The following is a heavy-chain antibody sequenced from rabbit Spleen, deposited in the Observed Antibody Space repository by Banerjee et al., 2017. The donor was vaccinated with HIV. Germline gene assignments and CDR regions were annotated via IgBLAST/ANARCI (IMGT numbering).Heavy chain of an antibody. CDR2: INTVTGKS. J-gene: IGHJ4*01. V-gene: IGHV1S45*01. CDR3: ARGPPYAGYAGYGYVYLNL. CDR1: GVSFSDKDV. D-gene: IGHD6-1*01. Sequence: EQLEESGGGLVKPEGSLTLTCKASGVSFSDKDVMCWVRQAPGKGLEWIACINTVTGKSVYASWAKGRFIMSRTSATTVTLQMTSLTAADTATYFCARGPPYAGYAGYGYVYLNLWGPGTLVTVS.